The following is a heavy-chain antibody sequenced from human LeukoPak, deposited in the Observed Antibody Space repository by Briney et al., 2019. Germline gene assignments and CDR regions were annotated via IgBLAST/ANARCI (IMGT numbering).Heavy chain of an antibody. J-gene: IGHJ6*02. D-gene: IGHD3-9*01. CDR3: ARADYDILTGAYGMDV. CDR2: IYHSGST. Sequence: SETLSLTCAVSGGSISSGGYSWSWIRQPPGKGLEWIGYIYHSGSTYYNPSLKSRVTISVDRSKNQFSQTLSSVTAADTAVYYCARADYDILTGAYGMDVWGQGTTVTVSS. CDR1: GGSISSGGYS. V-gene: IGHV4-30-2*01.